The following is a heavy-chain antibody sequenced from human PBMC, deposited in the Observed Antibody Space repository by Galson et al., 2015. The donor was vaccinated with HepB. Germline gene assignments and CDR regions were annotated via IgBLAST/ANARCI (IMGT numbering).Heavy chain of an antibody. CDR2: ISGSGGST. J-gene: IGHJ6*02. CDR1: GFTFSSYA. Sequence: SLRLSCAASGFTFSSYAMSWVRQAPGKGLEWVSAISGSGGSTYYADSVKGRFTISRDNSKNTLYLQMNSLRAEDTAVYYCAKDEGGYDFWSGNPPYNYGMDVWGQGTTVTVSS. D-gene: IGHD3-3*01. V-gene: IGHV3-23*01. CDR3: AKDEGGYDFWSGNPPYNYGMDV.